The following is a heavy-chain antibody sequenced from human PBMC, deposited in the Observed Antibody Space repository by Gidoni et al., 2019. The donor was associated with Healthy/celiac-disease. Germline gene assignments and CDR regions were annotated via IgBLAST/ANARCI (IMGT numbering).Heavy chain of an antibody. J-gene: IGHJ6*02. CDR3: ARGRILNYFYYGMDV. Sequence: QVQLQQWGAGLLKPSETLSLPCAVYGGSFSGYYWSWIRQPPGKGLEWIGEINHSGSTNYNPSLKSRVTISVDTSKNQFSLKLSSVTAADTAVYYCARGRILNYFYYGMDVWGQGTTVTVSS. V-gene: IGHV4-34*01. CDR2: INHSGST. D-gene: IGHD3-3*02. CDR1: GGSFSGYY.